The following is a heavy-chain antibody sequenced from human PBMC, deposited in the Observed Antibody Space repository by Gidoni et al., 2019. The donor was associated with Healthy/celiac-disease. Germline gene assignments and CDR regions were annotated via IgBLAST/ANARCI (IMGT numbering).Heavy chain of an antibody. J-gene: IGHJ5*02. CDR2: ISAYNGNT. CDR1: GYTFTSYG. CDR3: ARDPYGSGSYFFRWFDP. Sequence: QVQLVQSGAEVKKPGASVKVSCKASGYTFTSYGISWVRQAPEQGLEWMGWISAYNGNTNYAQKLQGRVTMTTDTSTSTAYMELRSLRSDDTAVYYCARDPYGSGSYFFRWFDPWGQGTLVTVSS. V-gene: IGHV1-18*01. D-gene: IGHD3-10*01.